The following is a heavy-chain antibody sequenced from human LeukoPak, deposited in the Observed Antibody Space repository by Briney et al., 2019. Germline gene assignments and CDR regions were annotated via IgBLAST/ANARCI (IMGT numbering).Heavy chain of an antibody. V-gene: IGHV1-69*04. J-gene: IGHJ3*02. CDR3: ARAPYDGAFDI. D-gene: IGHD2-21*01. CDR2: IIPILGIA. CDR1: GGTFSSYA. Sequence: ASVKVSCKASGGTFSSYAISWVRQAPGQGLEWMGRIIPILGIANYAQKFQGRVTISADKSTSTAYMELSSLRSEATAVYYCARAPYDGAFDIWGQGTMVTVSS.